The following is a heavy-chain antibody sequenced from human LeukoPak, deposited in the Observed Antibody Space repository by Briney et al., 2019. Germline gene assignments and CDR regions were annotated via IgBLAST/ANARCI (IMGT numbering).Heavy chain of an antibody. V-gene: IGHV3-49*03. CDR3: TTDSEVGATFGY. CDR2: IRSKDYGGTI. CDR1: GFTFGDYA. D-gene: IGHD1-26*01. J-gene: IGHJ4*02. Sequence: GGSLRLSCTASGFTFGDYAMSWFRQAPGKGLEWVGFIRSKDYGGTIEYAASVKGRFTISRDDSKNTLYLQMNSLKTEDTAVYYCTTDSEVGATFGYWGQGTLVTVSS.